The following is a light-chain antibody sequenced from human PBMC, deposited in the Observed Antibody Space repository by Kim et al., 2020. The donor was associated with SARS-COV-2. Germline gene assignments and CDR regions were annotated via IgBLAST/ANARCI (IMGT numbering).Light chain of an antibody. CDR1: QSVRSNY. V-gene: IGKV3-20*01. CDR2: GAS. J-gene: IGKJ1*01. CDR3: QQYGSFPS. Sequence: LSPGERATLSCRASQSVRSNYLAWYQHKPGQAPRLLIYGASSRATGIPDRFSGSGSETDFTLTVSRLEPEDFAVYYCQQYGSFPSFGQGTKVDIK.